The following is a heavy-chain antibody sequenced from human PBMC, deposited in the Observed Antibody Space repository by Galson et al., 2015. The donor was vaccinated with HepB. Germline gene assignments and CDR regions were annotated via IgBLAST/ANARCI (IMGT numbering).Heavy chain of an antibody. CDR3: ARHIRAGGSWSYLYGAFDI. V-gene: IGHV5-10-1*01. J-gene: IGHJ3*02. CDR1: GYSFTSYW. Sequence: QSGAEVKKPGESLRISCKGSGYSFTSYWISWVRQMPGKGLEWMGRIDPSDSYTNYSPSFQGHVTISADKSISTAYLQWSSLKASDTAMYYCARHIRAGGSWSYLYGAFDIWGQGTMVTVSS. CDR2: IDPSDSYT. D-gene: IGHD3-10*01.